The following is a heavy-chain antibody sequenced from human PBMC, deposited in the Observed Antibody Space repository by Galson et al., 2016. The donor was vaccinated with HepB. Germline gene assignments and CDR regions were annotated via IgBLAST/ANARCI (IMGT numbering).Heavy chain of an antibody. CDR1: GDSVSSNSAT. D-gene: IGHD6-13*01. CDR2: TYYRSDKWFN. V-gene: IGHV6-1*01. CDR3: ARATRPNEFSSSWDFDY. Sequence: CAISGDSVSSNSATWNWIRQSPSGGLEWLGRTYYRSDKWFNDYVVSVKSRISINADTFKNQLSLQLNSATPEDTAVYYCARATRPNEFSSSWDFDYWGQGPLVTVSS. J-gene: IGHJ4*02.